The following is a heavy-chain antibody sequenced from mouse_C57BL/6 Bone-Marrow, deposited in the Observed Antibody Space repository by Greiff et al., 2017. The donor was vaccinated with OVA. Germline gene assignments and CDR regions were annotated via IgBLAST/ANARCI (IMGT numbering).Heavy chain of an antibody. D-gene: IGHD2-3*01. CDR2: INPNNGGT. CDR1: GYTFTDYN. Sequence: EVQLQQSGPELVKPGASVKIPCKASGYTFTDYNMDWVKQSHGKSLEWIGDINPNNGGTIYNQKFKGKATLTVDKSSSTAYMELRSLTSEDTAVYYCARTIDGYPYYYAMDYWGQGTSVTVSS. J-gene: IGHJ4*01. CDR3: ARTIDGYPYYYAMDY. V-gene: IGHV1-18*01.